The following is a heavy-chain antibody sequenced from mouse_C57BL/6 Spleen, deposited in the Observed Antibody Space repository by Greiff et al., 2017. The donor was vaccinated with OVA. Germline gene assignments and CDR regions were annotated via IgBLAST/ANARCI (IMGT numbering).Heavy chain of an antibody. CDR1: GYSITSGYY. Sequence: EVKLMESGPGLVKPSQSLSLTCSVTGYSITSGYYWNWIRQFPGNKLEWMGYISYDGSNNYNPSLKNRISITRDTSKNQFFLKLNSVTTEDTATYYCARDGLYYYAMDYWGQGTSVTVSA. CDR3: ARDGLYYYAMDY. V-gene: IGHV3-6*01. J-gene: IGHJ4*01. CDR2: ISYDGSN.